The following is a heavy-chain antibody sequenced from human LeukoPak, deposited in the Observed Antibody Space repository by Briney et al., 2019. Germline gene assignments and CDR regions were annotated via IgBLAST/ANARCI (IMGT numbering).Heavy chain of an antibody. D-gene: IGHD6-13*01. CDR1: GFTFSDYY. CDR2: ISSSGSTI. CDR3: ARRTSSQDFDY. Sequence: GGSLRLSCAASGFTFSDYYMSWLRQAQGKGLEGVSYISSSGSTIYYADSVKGRFTISRDNAKNSLYLQMNSLRAEDTAVYYCARRTSSQDFDYWGQGTLVTVSS. J-gene: IGHJ4*02. V-gene: IGHV3-11*04.